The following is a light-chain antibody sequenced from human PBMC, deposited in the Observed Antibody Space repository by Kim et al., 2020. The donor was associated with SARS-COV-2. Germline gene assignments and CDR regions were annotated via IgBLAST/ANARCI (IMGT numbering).Light chain of an antibody. V-gene: IGKV1-12*01. CDR1: QGISTW. Sequence: DIQMTQSPSSVYASVGDKVTITCRASQGISTWLAWYQQKPGKATKLLIYAASDLQSGVPSRFSGSGSGTDFTLTINNLQPDNFATYSCQQSYSLPPTFGPGTKVEIK. J-gene: IGKJ3*01. CDR2: AAS. CDR3: QQSYSLPPT.